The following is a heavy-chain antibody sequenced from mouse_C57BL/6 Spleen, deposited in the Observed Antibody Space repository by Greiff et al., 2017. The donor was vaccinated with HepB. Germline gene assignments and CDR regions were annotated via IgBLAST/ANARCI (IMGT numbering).Heavy chain of an antibody. CDR2: IDPSDSYT. Sequence: QVQLQQSGAELVMPGASVKLSCKASGYTFTSYWMHWVKQRPGQGLEWIGEIDPSDSYTNYNQKFKGKSTLTVDKSSSTAYMQLSSLTSEDSAVYYCASNWFAYWGQGTLVTVSA. J-gene: IGHJ3*01. V-gene: IGHV1-69*01. CDR1: GYTFTSYW. CDR3: ASNWFAY.